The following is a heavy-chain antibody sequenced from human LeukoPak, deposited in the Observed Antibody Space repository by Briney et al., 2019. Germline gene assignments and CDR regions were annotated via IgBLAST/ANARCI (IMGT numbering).Heavy chain of an antibody. D-gene: IGHD7-27*01. CDR2: ISSSSYI. Sequence: PGGALRLSCAASWFTFSSYNMNRGRPAPGKGLEWVSSISSSSYIYYADSVKGRFTISRDNAKNSLYLQMNSLRAEDTAVYYCARDSGDDYWGQGTLVTVSS. CDR1: WFTFSSYN. V-gene: IGHV3-21*01. CDR3: ARDSGDDY. J-gene: IGHJ4*02.